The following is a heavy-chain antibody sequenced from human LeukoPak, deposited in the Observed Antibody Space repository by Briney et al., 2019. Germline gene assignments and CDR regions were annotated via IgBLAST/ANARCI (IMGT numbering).Heavy chain of an antibody. J-gene: IGHJ4*02. Sequence: GGSPRLSCAASGFTFSSYAMHWVRQAPGKGLEWVAVISYDGSNKYYADSVKGRFTISRDNSKNTLYLQMNSLRAEDTAVYYCAREEYCSGGGCSGAFDYWGQGTLVTVSS. V-gene: IGHV3-30*04. CDR1: GFTFSSYA. CDR3: AREEYCSGGGCSGAFDY. D-gene: IGHD2-15*01. CDR2: ISYDGSNK.